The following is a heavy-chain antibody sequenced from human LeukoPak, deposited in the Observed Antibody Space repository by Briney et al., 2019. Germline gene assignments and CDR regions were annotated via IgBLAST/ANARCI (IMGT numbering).Heavy chain of an antibody. CDR1: GGSISSSSYY. CDR3: ASTSVDASFDY. J-gene: IGHJ4*02. V-gene: IGHV4-39*01. Sequence: PSQTLSLTCTVSGGSISSSSYYWGWIRQPPGKGLEWIGSIYYSGSTYYNPSLKSRVTISVDTSTSQISLNLTSVTAADTAVYYCASTSVDASFDYWGQGTLVTVSS. CDR2: IYYSGST. D-gene: IGHD4-23*01.